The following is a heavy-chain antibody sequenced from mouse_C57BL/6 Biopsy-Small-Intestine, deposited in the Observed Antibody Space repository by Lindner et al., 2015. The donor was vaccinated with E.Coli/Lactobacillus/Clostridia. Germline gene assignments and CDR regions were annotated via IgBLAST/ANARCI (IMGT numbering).Heavy chain of an antibody. CDR2: FDPEDGET. V-gene: IGHV1-18*01. J-gene: IGHJ1*03. CDR1: GYTLTELS. Sequence: SVKVSCKVSGYTLTELSMHWVRQAPGKGLEWMGGFDPEDGETIYAQKFQGRVTMTEDTSTDTAYMELSSLRSEDTAVYYCATANPIYSSSWLNYYYMDVWGKGTTVTVSS. CDR3: ATANPIYSSSWLNYYYMDV. D-gene: IGHD1-3*01.